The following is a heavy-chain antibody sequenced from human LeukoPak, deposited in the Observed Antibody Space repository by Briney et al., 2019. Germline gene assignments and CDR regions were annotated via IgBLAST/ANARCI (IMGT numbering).Heavy chain of an antibody. CDR3: VRGYSFGPYGMDV. CDR1: GFTFSDFY. D-gene: IGHD2-15*01. Sequence: KAGGSLRLSCAASGFTFSDFYMSWIRQAPGKGLEWVSYISGSSYTNYADSVKGRFTISRDNSKNTLYLQMGSLRAEDTAVYFCVRGYSFGPYGMDVWGQGTTVTVSS. V-gene: IGHV3-11*03. J-gene: IGHJ6*02. CDR2: ISGSSYT.